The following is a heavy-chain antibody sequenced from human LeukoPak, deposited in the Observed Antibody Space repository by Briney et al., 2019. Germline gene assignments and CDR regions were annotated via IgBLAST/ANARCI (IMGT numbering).Heavy chain of an antibody. CDR3: AAVAGRFYGSGSYQGLDC. Sequence: QPGRSLRLSCAASGFTFNSYGMHWVRQAPGKGLEWVAVIWYDGSNKYYADSVKGRFTISRDNSKNTLYLQMNSLSAEDTAVYYCAAVAGRFYGSGSYQGLDCWGQGTLVTVSS. CDR1: GFTFNSYG. J-gene: IGHJ4*02. V-gene: IGHV3-33*01. CDR2: IWYDGSNK. D-gene: IGHD3-10*01.